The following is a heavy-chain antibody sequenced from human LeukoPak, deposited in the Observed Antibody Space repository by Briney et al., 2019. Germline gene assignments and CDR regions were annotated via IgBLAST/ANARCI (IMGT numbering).Heavy chain of an antibody. CDR1: GFTFNNYG. J-gene: IGHJ4*02. CDR2: ISGSGDST. Sequence: PGRSLRPSCAASGFTFNNYGMSWVRQAPGKGLEWVSAISGSGDSTYYAESVKGRFTISRDNSKSTLYLQMKSLRAEDTAVYYCAKRRNFGPSYFDYWGQGTLVTVSS. V-gene: IGHV3-23*01. CDR3: AKRRNFGPSYFDY. D-gene: IGHD3-10*01.